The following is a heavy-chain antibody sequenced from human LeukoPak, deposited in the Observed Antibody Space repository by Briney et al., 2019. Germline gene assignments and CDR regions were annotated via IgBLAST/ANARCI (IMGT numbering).Heavy chain of an antibody. CDR1: GYTFTGYY. J-gene: IGHJ5*02. Sequence: EASVKVSCKASGYTFTGYYMHWVRQAPGQGLEWMGWINPNSGGTNYAQKLQGRVTMTTDTSTSTAYMELRSLRSDDTAVYYCARDGYSSGWYGNWFDPWGQGTLVTVSS. CDR3: ARDGYSSGWYGNWFDP. CDR2: INPNSGGT. D-gene: IGHD6-19*01. V-gene: IGHV1-2*02.